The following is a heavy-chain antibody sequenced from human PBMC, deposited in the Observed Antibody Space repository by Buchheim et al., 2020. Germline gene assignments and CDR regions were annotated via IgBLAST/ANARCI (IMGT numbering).Heavy chain of an antibody. CDR1: GFTFSSYW. CDR3: AKEATVTFYYYSMDV. Sequence: EVQLVGSGGGLVQPGGSLRLSCAASGFTFSSYWMSWVRKAPGKGLEWVANIKQDGSEKYYVDSVKGRFTISRDNAKNSRNLQMNNLRAEDTAVYYCAKEATVTFYYYSMDVWGQGTT. D-gene: IGHD4-17*01. CDR2: IKQDGSEK. V-gene: IGHV3-7*01. J-gene: IGHJ6*02.